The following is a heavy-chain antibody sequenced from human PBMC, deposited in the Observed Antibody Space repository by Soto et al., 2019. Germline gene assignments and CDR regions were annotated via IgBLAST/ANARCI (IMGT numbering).Heavy chain of an antibody. V-gene: IGHV4-4*07. CDR3: ARMGLLYYFDI. J-gene: IGHJ4*02. D-gene: IGHD1-26*01. CDR2: IYTAENT. CDR1: GDSISGYY. Sequence: PSETLSLTCTVSGDSISGYYWSWIRQPAGKGLKWIGRIYTAENTNYKSSLKSRVTMSVDTSKNLFSLRLNSVTAADTAVYYCARMGLLYYFDIWGQGTLVTVSS.